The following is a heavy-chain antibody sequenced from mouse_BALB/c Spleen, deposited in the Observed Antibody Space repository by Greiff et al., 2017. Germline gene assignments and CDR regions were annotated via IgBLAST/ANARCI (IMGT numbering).Heavy chain of an antibody. J-gene: IGHJ4*01. Sequence: VKLQESGAELVKPGASVKLSCKASGYTFTSYYMYWVKQRPGQGLEWIGEINPSNGGTNFNEKFKSKATLTVDKSSSTAYMQLSSLTSEDSAVYYCTRGEPYYAMDYWGQGTSVTVSS. CDR2: INPSNGGT. CDR3: TRGEPYYAMDY. CDR1: GYTFTSYY. V-gene: IGHV1S81*02.